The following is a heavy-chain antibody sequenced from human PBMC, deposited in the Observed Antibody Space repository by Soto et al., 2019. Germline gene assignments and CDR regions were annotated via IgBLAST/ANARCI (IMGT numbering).Heavy chain of an antibody. D-gene: IGHD2-15*01. CDR1: GFTFSSYD. V-gene: IGHV3-13*01. J-gene: IGHJ5*02. Sequence: EVQLVESGGGLVQPGGSLRLSCAASGFTFSSYDMHWVRQATGKGLEWVSAIGTAGDTYYPGSVKGRFTISRENAKNSLYLQMNSLRAEDTAVYYCARDAFDCSGGSCSTGGFDPWGQGTLVTVSS. CDR3: ARDAFDCSGGSCSTGGFDP. CDR2: IGTAGDT.